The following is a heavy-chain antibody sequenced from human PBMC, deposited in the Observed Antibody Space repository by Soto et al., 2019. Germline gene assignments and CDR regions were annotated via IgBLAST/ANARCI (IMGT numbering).Heavy chain of an antibody. CDR2: ISYSGTT. V-gene: IGHV4-59*11. D-gene: IGHD3-16*01. Sequence: SSETLSLTCTVPGCSISSHYWSWIRQPPGKGLEWIGYISYSGTTNYNPSLNSRVTISVDTSKNQFSLHLSSVTAADTAVYYCAKGKVYSYAGLDVWGQGTTVTVSS. CDR1: GCSISSHY. J-gene: IGHJ6*02. CDR3: AKGKVYSYAGLDV.